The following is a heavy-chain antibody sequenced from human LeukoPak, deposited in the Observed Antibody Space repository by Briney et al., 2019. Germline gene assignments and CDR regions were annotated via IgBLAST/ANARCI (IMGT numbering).Heavy chain of an antibody. V-gene: IGHV3-9*01. Sequence: GGSLRLSCAASGFTFDDHAMHWVRQAPGKGLEWVSGISWNSGSIGYADSVKGRFTISRDNAKNSLYLQMNSLRAEDTALYYCAKDIGSGSYSFDYWGQGTLVTVSS. CDR3: AKDIGSGSYSFDY. J-gene: IGHJ4*02. CDR2: ISWNSGSI. CDR1: GFTFDDHA. D-gene: IGHD1-26*01.